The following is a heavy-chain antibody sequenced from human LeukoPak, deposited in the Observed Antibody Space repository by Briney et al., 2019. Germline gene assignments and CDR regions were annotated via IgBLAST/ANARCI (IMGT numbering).Heavy chain of an antibody. Sequence: QPGGSLRLSCATSGFTFSSYGMHWVRQAPGKGLEWVANIKQDGSEDFYVDSVKGRFTISRDNAKNSLYLQMNSLRVEDTAVYYCATGRGFGNWGQGALVTVSS. J-gene: IGHJ4*02. V-gene: IGHV3-7*01. CDR2: IKQDGSED. CDR3: ATGRGFGN. CDR1: GFTFSSYG.